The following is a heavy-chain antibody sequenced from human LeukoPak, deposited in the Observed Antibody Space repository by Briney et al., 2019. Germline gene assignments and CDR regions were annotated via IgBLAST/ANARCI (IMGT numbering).Heavy chain of an antibody. CDR3: ARSPGIAAAGTGYYGMDV. V-gene: IGHV3-13*01. D-gene: IGHD6-13*01. CDR1: GFTFSSYD. CDR2: IGTAGDT. J-gene: IGHJ6*02. Sequence: GGSLRLSCAASGFTFSSYDMHWVRQATGKGLEWVSAIGTAGDTYYPGSVRGRFTISRENAKNSLYLQVNSLRAGDTAVYYCARSPGIAAAGTGYYGMDVWGQGTTVTVSS.